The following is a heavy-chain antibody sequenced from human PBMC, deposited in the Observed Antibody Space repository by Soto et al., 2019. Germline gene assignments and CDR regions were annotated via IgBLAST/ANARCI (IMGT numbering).Heavy chain of an antibody. CDR2: IFYSGST. D-gene: IGHD2-15*01. CDR1: GGSISSGNYY. V-gene: IGHV4-31*03. Sequence: QVQLQESGPGLVKPSQTLSLTCTVSGGSISSGNYYWSWIRQHPGKGLEWIGYIFYSGSTYSNPSLQSRVTISVDTSKNQFSLKLSSVTAADTAVYYCARGGSGDIVVVAAIDYWGQGTPVTVSS. CDR3: ARGGSGDIVVVAAIDY. J-gene: IGHJ4*02.